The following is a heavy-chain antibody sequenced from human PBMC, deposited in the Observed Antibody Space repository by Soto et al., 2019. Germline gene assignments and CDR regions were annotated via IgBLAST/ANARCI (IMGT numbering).Heavy chain of an antibody. CDR1: GGTFSSYT. Sequence: QVQLVQSGAEVKKPGSSVKVSCKASGGTFSSYTISWVRQAPGQGLEWMGRIIPILGIANYAQKFQGRVTITADKSTSTAYMELSSLRSEDTAVYYCALMLSIFGVVPWVQGTLVTVSS. V-gene: IGHV1-69*02. CDR3: ALMLSIFGVVP. D-gene: IGHD3-3*01. CDR2: IIPILGIA. J-gene: IGHJ5*02.